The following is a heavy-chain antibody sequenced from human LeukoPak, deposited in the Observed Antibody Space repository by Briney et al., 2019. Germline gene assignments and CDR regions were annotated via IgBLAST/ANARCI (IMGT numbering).Heavy chain of an antibody. D-gene: IGHD6-13*01. Sequence: GESLKISSKGSGYSFTSYWIGWVRQMPGKGLEWMGIIYPGDTDTRYSPSFQGQVTISADKSISTAYLQWCSLKASDTAMYYCAREGGIAAAGTPLGYWGQGTLVTVSS. V-gene: IGHV5-51*01. CDR1: GYSFTSYW. CDR2: IYPGDTDT. CDR3: AREGGIAAAGTPLGY. J-gene: IGHJ4*02.